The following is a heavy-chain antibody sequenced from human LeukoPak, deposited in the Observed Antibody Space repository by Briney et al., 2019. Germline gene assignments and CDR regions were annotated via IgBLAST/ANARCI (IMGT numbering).Heavy chain of an antibody. CDR1: GFSFRKYS. V-gene: IGHV3-23*01. CDR2: ITGREGNT. J-gene: IGHJ4*02. Sequence: GGSLRLSCVASGFSFRKYSVSWVRQAPGQGLEWVSSITGREGNTYAADSVKGRFTISRDSSEDTLDLQMDSLRAEDTAVYYCARLTVTYAYYWGQGTLVTVSS. D-gene: IGHD4-17*01. CDR3: ARLTVTYAYY.